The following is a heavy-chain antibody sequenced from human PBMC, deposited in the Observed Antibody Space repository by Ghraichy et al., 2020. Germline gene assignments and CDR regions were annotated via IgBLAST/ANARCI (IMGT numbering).Heavy chain of an antibody. CDR3: ARAGGSSLYYDYMDV. D-gene: IGHD2-15*01. Sequence: GGSLRLSCVASGSTFSNYIIHWVRQVPGKGLEYVSAINSNGGSTYYADSVKGRFTISRDNSKNTLYLQMGSLRAEEMAVYYCARAGGSSLYYDYMDVWGKGTTATVSS. V-gene: IGHV3-64*02. J-gene: IGHJ6*03. CDR2: INSNGGST. CDR1: GSTFSNYI.